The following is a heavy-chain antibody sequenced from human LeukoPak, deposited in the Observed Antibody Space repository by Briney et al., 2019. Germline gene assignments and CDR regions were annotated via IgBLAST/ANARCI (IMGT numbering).Heavy chain of an antibody. CDR2: ISAYNGNT. D-gene: IGHD6-13*01. CDR1: GYTFTSYG. J-gene: IGHJ3*02. Sequence: ASVKVSCKASGYTFTSYGISWVRQAPGQGLEWTGWISAYNGNTNYAQKLQGRVTMTTDTSTSTAYMELRSLRSDDTAVYYCARRRGYSSSWYIRAFDIWGQGTMVTVSS. V-gene: IGHV1-18*01. CDR3: ARRRGYSSSWYIRAFDI.